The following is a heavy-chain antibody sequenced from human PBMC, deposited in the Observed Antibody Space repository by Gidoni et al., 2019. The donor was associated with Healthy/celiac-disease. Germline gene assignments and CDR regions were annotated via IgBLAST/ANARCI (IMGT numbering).Heavy chain of an antibody. CDR2: INHSGST. CDR3: ARAWSSGWRNYYYYYGMDV. Sequence: QVQLQQWGAGLLKPSETLSLTCAVYGGSFSGYYWSWIRQPPGKGPEWIGEINHSGSTNYNPSLKSRVTISVDTSKNQFSLKLSSVTAADTAVYYCARAWSSGWRNYYYYYGMDVWGQGTTVTVSS. CDR1: GGSFSGYY. V-gene: IGHV4-34*01. D-gene: IGHD6-19*01. J-gene: IGHJ6*02.